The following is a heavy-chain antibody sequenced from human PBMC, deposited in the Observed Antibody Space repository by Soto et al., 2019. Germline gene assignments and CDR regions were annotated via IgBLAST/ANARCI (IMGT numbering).Heavy chain of an antibody. V-gene: IGHV4-4*07. CDR1: GGSISSYY. D-gene: IGHD1-7*01. Sequence: SETLSLTCTVSGGSISSYYWSWIRQPAGKGLEWIGRIYTSGSTNYNPSLKSRVTMSVDTSKNQFSLKLSSVTAADTAVYCCARDLGPYNWNYWWFDPWGQGTLVTVSS. J-gene: IGHJ5*02. CDR3: ARDLGPYNWNYWWFDP. CDR2: IYTSGST.